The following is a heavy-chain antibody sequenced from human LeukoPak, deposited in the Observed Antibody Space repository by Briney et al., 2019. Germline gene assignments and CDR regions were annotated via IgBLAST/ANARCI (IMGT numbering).Heavy chain of an antibody. CDR2: ISAYNGNT. Sequence: ASVKVSCKASGYTFTNYGINWVRQAPGQGLEWMGWISAYNGNTNYAQKLQGRVTMTTDTSTSTAYMELRSLRSDDTAVYYCARGGIPGPIVPAAPRSLAYYYYYMDVWGKGTTVTVSS. J-gene: IGHJ6*03. D-gene: IGHD2-2*01. CDR3: ARGGIPGPIVPAAPRSLAYYYYYMDV. CDR1: GYTFTNYG. V-gene: IGHV1-18*01.